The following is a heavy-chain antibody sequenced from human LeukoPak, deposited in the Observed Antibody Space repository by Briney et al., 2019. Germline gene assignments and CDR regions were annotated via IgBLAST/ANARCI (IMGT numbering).Heavy chain of an antibody. Sequence: SETLSLTCTVSGGSISSYYWSWIRQPPGKGLEWIGYIYCSGSTNYNPSHKSRVTISVDTSKNQFSLKLSSVTAADTAVYYCAELLQGSSSVYYFDYWGQGTLVTVSS. V-gene: IGHV4-59*08. CDR3: AELLQGSSSVYYFDY. CDR2: IYCSGST. CDR1: GGSISSYY. J-gene: IGHJ4*02. D-gene: IGHD6-13*01.